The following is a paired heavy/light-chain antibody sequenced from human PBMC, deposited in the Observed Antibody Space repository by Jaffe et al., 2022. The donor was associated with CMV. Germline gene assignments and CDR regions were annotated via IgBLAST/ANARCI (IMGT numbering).Light chain of an antibody. J-gene: IGLJ7*01. CDR2: DNN. CDR3: GTWDSSLSAAV. Sequence: QSVLTQPPSVSAAPGQKVTISCFGSSSNIGNNYVSWYQQLPGTAPKLLIYDNNKRPSGIPDRFSGSKSGTSATLGITGLQTGDEADYYCGTWDSSLSAAVFGGGTQLTVL. V-gene: IGLV1-51*01. CDR1: SSNIGNNY.
Heavy chain of an antibody. CDR3: ARGYDSSGHGLGY. J-gene: IGHJ4*02. CDR2: IYPGDSDT. Sequence: EVQLVQSGVEVKKPGESLKISCKGSGYSFTTYWIGWVRQMPGKGLEWMGIIYPGDSDTNYSPSFQGQVTISVDKSITTAYLQWSSLKASDTAMYYCARGYDSSGHGLGYWGQGTLVTVSS. V-gene: IGHV5-51*01. CDR1: GYSFTTYW. D-gene: IGHD3-22*01.